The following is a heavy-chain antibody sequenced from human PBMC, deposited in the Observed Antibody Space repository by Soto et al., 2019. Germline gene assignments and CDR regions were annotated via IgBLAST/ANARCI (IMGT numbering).Heavy chain of an antibody. Sequence: SETLSLTCTVSGGSISSGGYYWSWIRQHPGKGLEWIGYIYYSGSTYYNPSLKSRVTISVDTSKNQFSLKLSSVTAADTAVYYCARDSHYYDSSGYVKTEYFQHWGQGTLVTVSS. CDR3: ARDSHYYDSSGYVKTEYFQH. J-gene: IGHJ1*01. V-gene: IGHV4-31*03. D-gene: IGHD3-22*01. CDR2: IYYSGST. CDR1: GGSISSGGYY.